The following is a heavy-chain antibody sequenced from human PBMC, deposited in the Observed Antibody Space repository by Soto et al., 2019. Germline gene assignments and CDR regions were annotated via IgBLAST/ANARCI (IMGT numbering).Heavy chain of an antibody. J-gene: IGHJ5*02. CDR2: INSDGSST. D-gene: IGHD6-13*01. V-gene: IGHV3-74*01. Sequence: PGGSLRLSCAASGFTFSSYWMHWVRQAPGKGLVWVSRINSDGSSTSYADSVKGRFTISRDNAKNTLYLQMNSLRAEDTAVYYCARDDSNSSPTNWFDPWGQGTLVTVSS. CDR1: GFTFSSYW. CDR3: ARDDSNSSPTNWFDP.